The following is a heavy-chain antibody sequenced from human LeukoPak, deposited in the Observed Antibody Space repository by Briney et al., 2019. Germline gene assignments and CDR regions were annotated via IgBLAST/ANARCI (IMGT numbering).Heavy chain of an antibody. CDR3: AKEGSIAARPYYYYYMDV. CDR1: GFTFSSYE. Sequence: GGSLRLSCAASGFTFSSYETNWVRQAPGKGLEWVSYISSSGSTIYYADSVKGRFTISRDNSKNTLYLQMNSLRAEDTAVYYCAKEGSIAARPYYYYYMDVWGKGTTVTVSS. V-gene: IGHV3-48*03. CDR2: ISSSGSTI. D-gene: IGHD6-6*01. J-gene: IGHJ6*03.